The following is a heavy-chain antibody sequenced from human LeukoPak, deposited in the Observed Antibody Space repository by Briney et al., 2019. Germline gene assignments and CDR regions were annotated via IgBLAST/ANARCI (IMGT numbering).Heavy chain of an antibody. D-gene: IGHD4-17*01. CDR1: GFTFSSYA. CDR2: ISYDGSNK. V-gene: IGHV3-30*04. Sequence: GGSLRLSCAASGFTFSSYAMHWVRQAPGKGLEWVAVISYDGSNKYYADSVKGRFTISRDNSKDTLYLQMNSLRAEDTAVYYCARVSPNTVTTLQYFDYWGQGTLVTVSS. CDR3: ARVSPNTVTTLQYFDY. J-gene: IGHJ4*02.